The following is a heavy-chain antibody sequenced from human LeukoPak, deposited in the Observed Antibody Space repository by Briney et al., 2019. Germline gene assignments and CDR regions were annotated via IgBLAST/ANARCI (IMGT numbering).Heavy chain of an antibody. CDR2: ISSNGGST. D-gene: IGHD3-10*01. CDR3: ARGGLLWFGELVL. CDR1: GFTFSSYA. V-gene: IGHV3-64*01. J-gene: IGHJ4*01. Sequence: GGSLRLSCAASGFTFSSYAMHWVRQAPGKGLEYVSAISSNGGSTYYANSVKGRFTISRDNSKNTLYLQMGSLRAEDVAVYYCARGGLLWFGELVLWGHGTLVTVSS.